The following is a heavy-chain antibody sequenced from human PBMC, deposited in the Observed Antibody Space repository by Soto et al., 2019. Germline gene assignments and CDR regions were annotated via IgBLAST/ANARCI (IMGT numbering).Heavy chain of an antibody. CDR3: ATPGLYYYGSGSYYDKDYYYYYGMDV. CDR2: ISAYNGNT. CDR1: GYTFTSYG. J-gene: IGHJ6*02. V-gene: IGHV1-18*01. Sequence: ASVKVSCKASGYTFTSYGISWVRQAPGQGLEWMGWISAYNGNTNYAQKLQGRATMTTDTSTSTAYMELRSLRSDDTAVYYCATPGLYYYGSGSYYDKDYYYYYGMDVWGQGTTVTVSS. D-gene: IGHD3-10*01.